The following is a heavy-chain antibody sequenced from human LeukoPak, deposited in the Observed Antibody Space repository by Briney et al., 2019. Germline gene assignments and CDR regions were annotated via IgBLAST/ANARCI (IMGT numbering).Heavy chain of an antibody. D-gene: IGHD3-10*01. J-gene: IGHJ3*02. V-gene: IGHV4-59*12. CDR3: ASLKRALLWANDAFDI. Sequence: PSETLSLTCTVSGGSISSYYWSWIRQPPGKGLEWIGYIYYSGSTNYNPSLKSRVTISVDTSKNQFSLKLSSVTAADTAVYYCASLKRALLWANDAFDIWGQGTMVTVSS. CDR2: IYYSGST. CDR1: GGSISSYY.